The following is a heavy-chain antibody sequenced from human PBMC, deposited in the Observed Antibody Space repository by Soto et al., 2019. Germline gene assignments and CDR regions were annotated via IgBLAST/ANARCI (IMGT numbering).Heavy chain of an antibody. Sequence: QVRLQESGPGLVKPSQTLSLTCTVSGGSISSGDYYWSWIRQHPGKGLEWIGYIHYSGSTYYNPSLKSRIAISVDMSKNQFSLKLSSVTAADTAVYYCARDRRGSASLYFDYWGQGNLVTVSS. CDR3: ARDRRGSASLYFDY. CDR2: IHYSGST. J-gene: IGHJ4*02. V-gene: IGHV4-31*03. CDR1: GGSISSGDYY. D-gene: IGHD2-15*01.